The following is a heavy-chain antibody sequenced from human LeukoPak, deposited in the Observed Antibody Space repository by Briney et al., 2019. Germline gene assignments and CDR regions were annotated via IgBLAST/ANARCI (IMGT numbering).Heavy chain of an antibody. V-gene: IGHV4-39*01. Sequence: KPSETLSLTCTVSGGSISSSSYYWGWIRQPPGKGLEWIGSIYYSGSTYYNPSLKSRVTISVDTSKNQFSLKLSSVTAADTAVYYCARHRVRLAVAGTSRWFDPWGQGALVTVSS. D-gene: IGHD6-19*01. CDR2: IYYSGST. CDR1: GGSISSSSYY. CDR3: ARHRVRLAVAGTSRWFDP. J-gene: IGHJ5*02.